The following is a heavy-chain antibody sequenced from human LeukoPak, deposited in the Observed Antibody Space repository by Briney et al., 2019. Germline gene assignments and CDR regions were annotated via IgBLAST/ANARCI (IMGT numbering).Heavy chain of an antibody. J-gene: IGHJ3*02. CDR2: INPNSGGT. CDR3: ARVGAAAGTGHDAFDI. D-gene: IGHD6-13*01. V-gene: IGHV1-2*02. Sequence: GASVKVSCKASGYTFTGYYMHWVRQAPGQGLEWMGWINPNSGGTNYAQKFQGRVTMTRDTSISTAYMELSRLRSDDTAVYYCARVGAAAGTGHDAFDIWGQGTMVTVSS. CDR1: GYTFTGYY.